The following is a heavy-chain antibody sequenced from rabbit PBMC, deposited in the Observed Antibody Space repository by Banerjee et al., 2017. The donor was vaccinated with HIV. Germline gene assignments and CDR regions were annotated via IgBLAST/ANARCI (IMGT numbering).Heavy chain of an antibody. CDR1: GFSFSSSYW. V-gene: IGHV1S40*01. CDR3: ARSDAGSGWAFDP. D-gene: IGHD4-2*01. Sequence: QSLEESGGDLVKPGASLTLTCTASGFSFSSSYWICWVRQAPGKGLEWIGCIYAGSSGNTDYASWAKGRFTISKTSSTTVTLQMTSLTAADTATYFCARSDAGSGWAFDPWGPGTLVTVS. J-gene: IGHJ2*01. CDR2: IYAGSSGNT.